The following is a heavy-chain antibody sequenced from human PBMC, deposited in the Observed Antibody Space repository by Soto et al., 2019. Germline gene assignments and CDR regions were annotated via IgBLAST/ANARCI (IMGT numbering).Heavy chain of an antibody. Sequence: GGSLRLSCAASGFTFSSYAMSWVRQAPGKGLEWVSAISGSGGSTYYADSVKGRFTISRDNSKNTLYLQMNSLRAEDTAVYYCAKLVVVAANPTFPFDIWGQGTMVTVSS. D-gene: IGHD2-15*01. CDR3: AKLVVVAANPTFPFDI. V-gene: IGHV3-23*01. CDR1: GFTFSSYA. J-gene: IGHJ3*02. CDR2: ISGSGGST.